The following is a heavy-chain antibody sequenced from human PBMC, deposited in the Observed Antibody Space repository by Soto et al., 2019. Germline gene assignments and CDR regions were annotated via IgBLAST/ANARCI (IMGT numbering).Heavy chain of an antibody. CDR1: GGTFSSYA. D-gene: IGHD5-12*01. J-gene: IGHJ6*02. Sequence: EASVKVSCKASGGTFSSYAISWVRQAPGQGLEWMGGIIPIFGTANYAQKFQGRVTITADESTSTAYMELSSLRSEDTAVYYCARALNIVATITYYYYGMDVWGQGTTVTVS. CDR2: IIPIFGTA. CDR3: ARALNIVATITYYYYGMDV. V-gene: IGHV1-69*13.